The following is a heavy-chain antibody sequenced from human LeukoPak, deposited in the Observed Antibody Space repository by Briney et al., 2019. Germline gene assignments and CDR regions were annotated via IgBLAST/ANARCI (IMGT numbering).Heavy chain of an antibody. CDR3: ARRSSSYYYYMDV. Sequence: ASVKVSCKASGYTFTGYYMHWVRQAPGQGLEWMGWINPNSGGTNYAQKLQGRVTITRDTSISTAYMELSRLRSDDTAVYYCARRSSSYYYYMDVWGKGTTVTVSS. J-gene: IGHJ6*03. V-gene: IGHV1-2*02. CDR1: GYTFTGYY. CDR2: INPNSGGT.